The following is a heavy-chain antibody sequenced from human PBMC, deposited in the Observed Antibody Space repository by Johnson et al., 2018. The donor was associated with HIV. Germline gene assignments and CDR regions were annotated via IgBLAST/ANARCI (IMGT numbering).Heavy chain of an antibody. J-gene: IGHJ3*02. CDR1: GFTFSDYY. CDR3: ARDFVAFGECTAVDI. Sequence: QVQLVESGGGLVKPGGSLRLSCAASGFTFSDYYMSWIRQAPGKVLEWVSYISSSGSTTYYADSVKGRFTISRDNAKNSLYLQMNSLRAEDTALYYCARDFVAFGECTAVDIWGQGTMVAVSS. CDR2: ISSSGSTT. D-gene: IGHD3-10*01. V-gene: IGHV3-11*01.